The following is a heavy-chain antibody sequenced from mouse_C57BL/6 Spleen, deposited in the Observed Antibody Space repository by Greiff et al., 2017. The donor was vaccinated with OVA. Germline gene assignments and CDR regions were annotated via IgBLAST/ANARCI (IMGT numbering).Heavy chain of an antibody. CDR1: GYTFTSYW. CDR3: ARWLLRSYAMDY. D-gene: IGHD2-3*01. J-gene: IGHJ4*01. CDR2: IDPSDSYT. V-gene: IGHV1-59*01. Sequence: VQLQQPGAELVRPGTSVKLSCKASGYTFTSYWMHWVKQRPGQGLEWIGVIDPSDSYTNYNQKFKGKATLTVDTSSSTAYMQLSSLTSEDSAVYYCARWLLRSYAMDYWGQGTSVTVSS.